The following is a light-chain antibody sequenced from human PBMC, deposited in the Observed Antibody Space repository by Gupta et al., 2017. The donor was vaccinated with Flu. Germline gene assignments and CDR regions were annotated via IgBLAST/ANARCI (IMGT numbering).Light chain of an antibody. Sequence: SLGERATITCKTSQSILYSSNNKNCLAWYQHKPGQPPQLLRYWSSTRESGVPHRFSGSGSGTDFTLTISSLQAEDVAVYYCQQYYSTPHTFGQGTKLEIK. CDR3: QQYYSTPHT. CDR2: WSS. CDR1: QSILYSSNNKNC. V-gene: IGKV4-1*01. J-gene: IGKJ2*01.